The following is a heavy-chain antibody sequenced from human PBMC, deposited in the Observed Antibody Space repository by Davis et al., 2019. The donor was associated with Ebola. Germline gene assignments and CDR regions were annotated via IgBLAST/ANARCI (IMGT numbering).Heavy chain of an antibody. V-gene: IGHV3-30-3*01. CDR2: ISYDGSNK. Sequence: PGGSLRLSCAASGFTFSSYAMHWVRQAPGKGLEWVAVISYDGSNKYYADSVKGRFTISRDNSKNTLYLQMNSLRAEDTAVYYCARTPDYGDSRFDYWGQGTLVTVSS. D-gene: IGHD4-17*01. J-gene: IGHJ4*02. CDR3: ARTPDYGDSRFDY. CDR1: GFTFSSYA.